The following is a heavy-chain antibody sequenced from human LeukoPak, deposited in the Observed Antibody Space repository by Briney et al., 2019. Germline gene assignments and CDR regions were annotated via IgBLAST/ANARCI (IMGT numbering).Heavy chain of an antibody. V-gene: IGHV3-7*01. CDR2: INPAGTET. Sequence: PGGSLRLSCAASGFYFSAYWMTWVRQAPGSGLEFVANINPAGTETYYADSVKGRFTISRANAKNFLFLQMNSLRDEDTDVYHCVRLGYVAGLDAWGQGTLVTVSS. CDR1: GFYFSAYW. CDR3: VRLGYVAGLDA. J-gene: IGHJ4*02. D-gene: IGHD6-19*01.